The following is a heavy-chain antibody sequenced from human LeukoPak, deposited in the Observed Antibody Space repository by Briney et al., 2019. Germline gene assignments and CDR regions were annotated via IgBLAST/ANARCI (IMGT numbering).Heavy chain of an antibody. CDR1: RGSLSSSSYY. CDR3: GGSVRGVPGTYCYYGMDV. Sequence: PSVTLSLTCTLSRGSLSSSSYYSGWIRQPPGKGLEWIGSIYYGASTYYTPSVECRVPISVDTSKTQFSLKLSSVTAGDWTVYYCGGSVRGVPGTYCYYGMDVWGQGTTVTVSS. CDR2: IYYGAST. J-gene: IGHJ6*02. V-gene: IGHV4-39*01. D-gene: IGHD3-10*01.